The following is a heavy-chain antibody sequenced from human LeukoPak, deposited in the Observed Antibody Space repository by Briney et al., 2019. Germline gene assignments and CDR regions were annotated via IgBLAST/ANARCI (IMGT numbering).Heavy chain of an antibody. J-gene: IGHJ5*02. CDR2: IYYSGST. CDR3: AREVRALRYFDSPVFDP. D-gene: IGHD3-9*01. CDR1: GGSISSGDYY. Sequence: SETLSLTCTVSGGSISSGDYYWSWIRQPPGKGLEWIGHIYYSGSTYYNPSLKSRVTISVDTSKNQFSLKLSSVTAADTAVYYCAREVRALRYFDSPVFDPWGQGTLVTVSS. V-gene: IGHV4-30-4*01.